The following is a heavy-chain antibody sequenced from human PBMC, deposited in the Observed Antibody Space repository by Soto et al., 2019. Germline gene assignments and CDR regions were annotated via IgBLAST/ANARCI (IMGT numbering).Heavy chain of an antibody. J-gene: IGHJ6*02. CDR2: ITANSDRR. Sequence: EVQLVESGGDLLQPGGSLRLSCAGFGFSVDDYTMHWVRQAPGKGLEWVSGITANSDRRAYAASVRGRFTVSKDSAKNSLYLQMDSLRIEDTALYYCAKGVRMTWYEMDVWGQGTAVIVSS. CDR3: AKGVRMTWYEMDV. V-gene: IGHV3-9*01. D-gene: IGHD6-13*01. CDR1: GFSVDDYT.